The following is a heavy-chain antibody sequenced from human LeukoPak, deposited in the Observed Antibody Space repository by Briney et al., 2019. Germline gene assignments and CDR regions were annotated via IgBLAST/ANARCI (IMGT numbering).Heavy chain of an antibody. D-gene: IGHD5-18*01. Sequence: ASVKVSCKASGYTFTSYYMHWVRQAPGQGLEWMGIINPSLGSTSYAQKFQGRVIMTRDMSTNTVYMELSSLKSDDTAVYYCAREAVVSTAMLSLDYWGQGTLVTVSS. CDR1: GYTFTSYY. CDR2: INPSLGST. CDR3: AREAVVSTAMLSLDY. V-gene: IGHV1-46*01. J-gene: IGHJ4*02.